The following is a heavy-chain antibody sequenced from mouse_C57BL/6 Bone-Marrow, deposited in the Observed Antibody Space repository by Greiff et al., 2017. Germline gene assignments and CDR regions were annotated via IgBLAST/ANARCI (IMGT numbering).Heavy chain of an antibody. J-gene: IGHJ3*01. Sequence: QVQLQQSGAELVRPGASVTLSCKASGYTFTDYEMHWVKQTPVHGLEWIGAIDPETGGTAYNQKFKGKAILTADKSSSTAYMELRSLTSEDSAVYYCTRKCYYYGSSFAYGGQGTLVTVSA. CDR2: IDPETGGT. V-gene: IGHV1-15*01. D-gene: IGHD1-1*01. CDR1: GYTFTDYE. CDR3: TRKCYYYGSSFAY.